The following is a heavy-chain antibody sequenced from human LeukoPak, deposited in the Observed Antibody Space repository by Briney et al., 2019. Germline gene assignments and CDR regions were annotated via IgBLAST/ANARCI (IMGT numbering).Heavy chain of an antibody. V-gene: IGHV4-34*01. Sequence: SETLSLTCAVYGGSFSGYYWSWIRQPPGKGLEWIGEINHSGSTNYNPSLKSRVTMSLDTSKNQFSLRLTSVTAADTAVYYCARHGTNNWFDPWGQGTLVTVSS. CDR1: GGSFSGYY. CDR3: ARHGTNNWFDP. J-gene: IGHJ5*02. CDR2: INHSGST. D-gene: IGHD1-26*01.